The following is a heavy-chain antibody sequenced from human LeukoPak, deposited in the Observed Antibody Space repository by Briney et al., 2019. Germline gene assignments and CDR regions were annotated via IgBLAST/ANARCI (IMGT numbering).Heavy chain of an antibody. D-gene: IGHD6-13*01. CDR2: ISGSGGST. J-gene: IGHJ4*02. CDR1: GFTFSSYA. CDR3: AKAYSSSWYEESSTLLYFDY. V-gene: IGHV3-23*01. Sequence: GGSLRLSCAASGFTFSSYAMSWVRQAPGKGLEWVSPISGSGGSTYYADSVKGRFTISRDNSKNTLYLQMNSLRAEDTAVYYCAKAYSSSWYEESSTLLYFDYWGQGTLVTVSS.